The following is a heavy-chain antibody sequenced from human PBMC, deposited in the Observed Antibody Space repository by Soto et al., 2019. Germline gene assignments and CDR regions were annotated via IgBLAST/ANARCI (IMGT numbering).Heavy chain of an antibody. Sequence: RLCRTGPVSGGSISTGNYSWSWIRQSPGKGLEWIAYIYNSGSTYFNPSLKSRVTISIDVSKNHLSLQLSSVTAADTAVYYCARAFLQYYYDSIYLGGWFDPWGQGTLVTVYS. V-gene: IGHV4-30-4*01. J-gene: IGHJ5*02. CDR3: ARAFLQYYYDSIYLGGWFDP. D-gene: IGHD3-22*01. CDR1: GGSISTGNYS. CDR2: IYNSGST.